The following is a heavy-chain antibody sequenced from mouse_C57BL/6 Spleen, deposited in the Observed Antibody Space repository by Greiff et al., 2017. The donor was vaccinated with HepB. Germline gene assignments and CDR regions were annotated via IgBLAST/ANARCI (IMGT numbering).Heavy chain of an antibody. V-gene: IGHV1-81*01. Sequence: VQLQQSGAELARPGASVKLSCKASGYTFTSYGISWVKQRTGQGLEWIGEIYPRSGNTYYNEKFKGKATLTADKSSSTAYMELRSLTSEDSAVYFCARGYSNYPYYAMDYWGQGTSVTVSS. J-gene: IGHJ4*01. CDR2: IYPRSGNT. CDR1: GYTFTSYG. D-gene: IGHD2-5*01. CDR3: ARGYSNYPYYAMDY.